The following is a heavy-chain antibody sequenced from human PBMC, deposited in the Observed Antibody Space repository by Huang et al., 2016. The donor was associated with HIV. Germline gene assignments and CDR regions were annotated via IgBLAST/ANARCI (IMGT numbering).Heavy chain of an antibody. V-gene: IGHV1-8*01. D-gene: IGHD3-10*01. CDR3: ARGGYKRSTVLFDY. CDR2: MNPTSGNT. CDR1: GYTFTSYD. Sequence: QVKLVQSGAEVKKPGASVKVSCKASGYTFTSYDINWVRQATGQGLEWMGWMNPTSGNTGYAQKFQGRVTMTRNTSISTAYMEVSSLRSEDTAVYYCARGGYKRSTVLFDYWGQGTLVTVSS. J-gene: IGHJ4*02.